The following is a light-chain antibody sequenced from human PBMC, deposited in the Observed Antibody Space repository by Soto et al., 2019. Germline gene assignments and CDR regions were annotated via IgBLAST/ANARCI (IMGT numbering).Light chain of an antibody. V-gene: IGKV1-33*01. CDR3: QQYDNLTT. J-gene: IGKJ3*01. CDR1: QDISNY. CDR2: DAS. Sequence: DIQMPQSPSSLSASVGDRVTITCQASQDISNYLNWYQQKPGKAPKLLIYDASNLETGVPSRFSGSGSETDFTFTISSLQPEDIATYYCQQYDNLTTLGPGTKVDIK.